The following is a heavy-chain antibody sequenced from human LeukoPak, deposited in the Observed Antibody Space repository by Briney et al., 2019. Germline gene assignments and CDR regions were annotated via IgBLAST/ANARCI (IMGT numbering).Heavy chain of an antibody. CDR1: GYSFTSYW. D-gene: IGHD3-22*01. CDR3: ARRAYYYDSSGRDAFDI. V-gene: IGHV5-51*01. Sequence: GESLKISCKGSGYSFTSYWIGWVRQMPGKGLEWMGIIYPGDSDTRYSPSFRGQVTISADKSISTAYLQWSSLKASNTAMYYCARRAYYYDSSGRDAFDIWGQGTMVTVSS. J-gene: IGHJ3*02. CDR2: IYPGDSDT.